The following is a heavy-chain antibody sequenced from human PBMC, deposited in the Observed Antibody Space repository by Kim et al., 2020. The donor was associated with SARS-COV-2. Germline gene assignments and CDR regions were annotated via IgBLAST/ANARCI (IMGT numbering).Heavy chain of an antibody. J-gene: IGHJ4*02. D-gene: IGHD3-10*01. CDR3: ARDGGTEWFGELVDY. Sequence: SVKGRFTISRDNSKNTLYLQMNSLRAEDTAVYYCARDGGTEWFGELVDYWGQGTLVTVSS. V-gene: IGHV3-30*07.